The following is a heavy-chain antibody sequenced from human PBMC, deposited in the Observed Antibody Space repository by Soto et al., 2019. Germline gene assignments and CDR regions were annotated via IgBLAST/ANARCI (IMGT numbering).Heavy chain of an antibody. CDR3: AREVTMVRGVTYYYYMDV. D-gene: IGHD3-10*01. CDR1: GGSFSGYY. J-gene: IGHJ6*03. V-gene: IGHV4-34*01. CDR2: INHSGST. Sequence: QVQLQQWGAGLLKPSETLSLTCAVYGGSFSGYYWSWIRQPPGKGLEWIGEINHSGSTNYNPSLKRRVTISVDTSMNQFSLKLSSVTAADTAVYYCAREVTMVRGVTYYYYMDVWGKGTTVTVSS.